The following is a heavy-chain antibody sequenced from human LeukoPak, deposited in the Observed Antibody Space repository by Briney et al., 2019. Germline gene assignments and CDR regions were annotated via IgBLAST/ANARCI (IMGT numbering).Heavy chain of an antibody. D-gene: IGHD5-24*01. CDR3: AMGRRWLQFHTEYFQH. CDR1: GGTFSSYA. CDR2: IIPIFGTA. V-gene: IGHV1-69*05. Sequence: SVKVSCKASGGTFSSYAISWVRQAPGQGLEWMGRIIPIFGTANYAQKFQGRVTITTDESTSTAYMELSSLRSEDTAVYYCAMGRRWLQFHTEYFQHWGQGTLVTVSS. J-gene: IGHJ1*01.